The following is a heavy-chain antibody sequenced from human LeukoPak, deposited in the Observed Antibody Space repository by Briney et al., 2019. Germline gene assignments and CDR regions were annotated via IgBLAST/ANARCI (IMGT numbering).Heavy chain of an antibody. CDR1: GFTFSSYA. D-gene: IGHD6-19*01. J-gene: IGHJ4*02. CDR3: ARGDSSGWFFDY. CDR2: ISSSSTYI. Sequence: PGGSLRLSCAASGFTFSSYAMSWVRQAPGKGLEWVSSISSSSTYIYYSDSVKGRFTISRDNAKNSLYLQMNSLRAEDTAMYYCARGDSSGWFFDYWGQGTLVTVSS. V-gene: IGHV3-21*01.